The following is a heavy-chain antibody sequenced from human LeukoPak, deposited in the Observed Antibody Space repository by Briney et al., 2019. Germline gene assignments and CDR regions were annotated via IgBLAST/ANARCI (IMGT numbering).Heavy chain of an antibody. CDR2: INPNSGGT. V-gene: IGHV1-2*06. D-gene: IGHD3-3*01. CDR3: AGDYDFWSGHRWFDP. Sequence: ASVKVSCKASGYTFTGYYMHWVRQAPGQGLEWMGRINPNSGGTNYAQKFQGRVTMTRDTSISTAYMELSRLRSDDTAVYYCAGDYDFWSGHRWFDPWGQGTLVTVSS. J-gene: IGHJ5*02. CDR1: GYTFTGYY.